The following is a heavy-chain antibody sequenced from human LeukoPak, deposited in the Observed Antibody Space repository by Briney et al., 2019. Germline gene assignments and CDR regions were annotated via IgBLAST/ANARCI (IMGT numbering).Heavy chain of an antibody. D-gene: IGHD4-17*01. J-gene: IGHJ4*02. CDR1: GFTFSNYA. Sequence: GGSLRLSCAASGFTFSNYALHWVRQAPGKGLEHVSLISSNGGSTYYANSVKGRFTISRDNSKNTLYLHMGSLRAEDMAVYYCARVRGDHVVDYWGQGTLVTVSS. V-gene: IGHV3-64*01. CDR3: ARVRGDHVVDY. CDR2: ISSNGGST.